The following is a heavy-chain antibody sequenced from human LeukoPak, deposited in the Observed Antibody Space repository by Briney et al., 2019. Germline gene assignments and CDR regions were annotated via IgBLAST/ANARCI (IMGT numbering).Heavy chain of an antibody. CDR2: IYSGGST. J-gene: IGHJ2*01. CDR1: GFTVSSNY. V-gene: IGHV3-53*01. Sequence: GGSLRLSCAASGFTVSSNYMSWVRQAPGKGLEWVSVIYSGGSTYYADSVKGRFTISRDNSKNTLYLQMNSLRAEDTAVYYCARLTPGWYFDLWGRGTLVTVSS. CDR3: ARLTPGWYFDL.